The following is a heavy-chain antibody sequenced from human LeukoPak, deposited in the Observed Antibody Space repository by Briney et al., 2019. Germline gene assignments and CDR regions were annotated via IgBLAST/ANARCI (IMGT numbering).Heavy chain of an antibody. CDR1: GGSFSGYY. Sequence: SETLSLTCAVYGGSFSGYYWSWIRQPPGKGLEWIGGINHSGSTNYNPSLKSRVTISVDTSKNQFSLKLSSVTAADTAVYYCARGRGLGGSGSYRFDYWGQGTLVTVSS. V-gene: IGHV4-34*01. J-gene: IGHJ4*02. D-gene: IGHD3-10*01. CDR2: INHSGST. CDR3: ARGRGLGGSGSYRFDY.